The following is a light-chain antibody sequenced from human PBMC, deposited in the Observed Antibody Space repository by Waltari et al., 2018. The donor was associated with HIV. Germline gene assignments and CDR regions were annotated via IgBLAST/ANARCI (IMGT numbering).Light chain of an antibody. V-gene: IGLV1-47*01. CDR2: RNN. CDR3: AAWDDSLL. CDR1: RSNIGSKY. Sequence: QSAVTQSPSASGTPGQRVTISCSGSRSNIGSKYVYWYQQLPGTAPKLLIYRNNQRPSGVPDRFSGSKSGTSASLAISGLRSEDEADYYCAAWDDSLLFGGGTKPTVL. J-gene: IGLJ2*01.